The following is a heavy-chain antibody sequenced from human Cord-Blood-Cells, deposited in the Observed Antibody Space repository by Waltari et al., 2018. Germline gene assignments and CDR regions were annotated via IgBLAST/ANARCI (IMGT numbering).Heavy chain of an antibody. CDR3: TTLSPWYSGSYYDY. CDR1: GLTFSNAW. CDR2: IKSKTDGGTT. V-gene: IGHV3-15*01. D-gene: IGHD1-26*01. J-gene: IGHJ4*02. Sequence: EVQLVESGGGLVKPGGSLRLSCAASGLTFSNAWMSWVRQALGKGLEWVGRIKSKTDGGTTDYAAPVKGRFTISRDDSKNTLYLQMNSLKTEDTAVYYCTTLSPWYSGSYYDYWGQGTLVTVSS.